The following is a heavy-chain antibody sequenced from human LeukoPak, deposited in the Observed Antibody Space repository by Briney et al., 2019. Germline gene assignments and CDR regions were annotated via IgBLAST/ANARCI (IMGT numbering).Heavy chain of an antibody. CDR1: GYSFTSYW. CDR3: ARLPSIAVAGSWFDP. J-gene: IGHJ5*02. CDR2: IYPGDSDT. V-gene: IGHV5-51*01. D-gene: IGHD6-19*01. Sequence: RGESLKISCKGSGYSFTSYWIGWVRQMPGKGLEWMGIIYPGDSDTRYSPSFQGQVTISADKSISTAYLQWSSLKASDTAMYHCARLPSIAVAGSWFDPWGQGTLVTVSS.